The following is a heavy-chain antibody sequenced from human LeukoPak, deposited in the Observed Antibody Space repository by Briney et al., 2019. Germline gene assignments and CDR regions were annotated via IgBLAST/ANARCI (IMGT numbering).Heavy chain of an antibody. D-gene: IGHD1-26*01. CDR1: GPPFSSSG. V-gene: IGHV3-30*18. J-gene: IGHJ4*02. CDR3: AKRGGSYFDY. Sequence: GGSLRLSCAPSGPPFSSSGMHWARQAPGKGLEWLAVISNDGSNKYYADSVKGRFTISRDNPKNTLYLEMNSLRAEDTAVYYCAKRGGSYFDYWGQGTPVTVSS. CDR2: ISNDGSNK.